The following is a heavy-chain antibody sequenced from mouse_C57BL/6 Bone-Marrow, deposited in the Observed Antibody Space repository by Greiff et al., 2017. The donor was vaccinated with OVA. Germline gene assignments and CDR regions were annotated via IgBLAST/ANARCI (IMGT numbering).Heavy chain of an antibody. J-gene: IGHJ4*01. Sequence: QVQLQQSGAELVRPGTSVKMSCKASGYTFTNYWIGWAKQRPGHGLEWIGDIYPGGGYPNYNEKFKGKATLTADKSSSTAYMQFSSLTSEDSAIYYCARSRSLYAMDYWGQGTSVTVSS. CDR3: ARSRSLYAMDY. CDR1: GYTFTNYW. CDR2: IYPGGGYP. V-gene: IGHV1-63*01.